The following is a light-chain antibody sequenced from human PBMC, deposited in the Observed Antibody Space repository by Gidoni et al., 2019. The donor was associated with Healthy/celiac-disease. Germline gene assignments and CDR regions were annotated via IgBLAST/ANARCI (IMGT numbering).Light chain of an antibody. CDR1: QSVLYSSNNKNY. Sequence: DIVMTQSPYSLAVSLGERATINCKSSQSVLYSSNNKNYLAWYQQKPGQPPKLLIYWASTRESGVPDRFSGSGSGTDFTLTISSLQAEDVAVYYCQQEYSTPFTFGPGTKVDIK. J-gene: IGKJ3*01. CDR2: WAS. CDR3: QQEYSTPFT. V-gene: IGKV4-1*01.